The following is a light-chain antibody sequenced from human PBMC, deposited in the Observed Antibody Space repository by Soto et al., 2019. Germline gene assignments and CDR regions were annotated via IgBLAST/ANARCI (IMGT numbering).Light chain of an antibody. CDR2: RAS. CDR3: QEYHNWPLS. Sequence: EIVITQSPAHLSLSPGESAPPPSRASQSVTTELAWSQHKPGKAPRLLISRASTRATDIPASFSGSGSGTEFSLTISGLQSEDFAVYSCQEYHNWPLSCGGGTKVEIK. CDR1: QSVTTE. J-gene: IGKJ4*01. V-gene: IGKV3-15*01.